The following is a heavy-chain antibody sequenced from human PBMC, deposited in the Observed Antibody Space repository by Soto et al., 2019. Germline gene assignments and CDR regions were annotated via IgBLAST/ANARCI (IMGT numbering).Heavy chain of an antibody. D-gene: IGHD6-6*01. CDR1: GFTFSSYG. J-gene: IGHJ4*02. Sequence: QVQLVESGGGVVQPGRSLRLSCAASGFTFSSYGMHWVRQAPGKGLEWVAVIWYDGSNKYYADSVKGRFTISRDNSKNTLYLQMNSLRAEDTAVYYCARPAGAARLYYFDYWGQGTLVTVSS. CDR2: IWYDGSNK. CDR3: ARPAGAARLYYFDY. V-gene: IGHV3-33*01.